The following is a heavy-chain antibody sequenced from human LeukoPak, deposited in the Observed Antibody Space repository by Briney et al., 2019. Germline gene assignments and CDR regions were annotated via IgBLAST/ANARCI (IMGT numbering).Heavy chain of an antibody. CDR1: GFTFSSYA. CDR2: ISYDGSNK. Sequence: GGSLRLSCVASGFTFSSYAMSWVRQAPGKGLEWVAVISYDGSNKYYADSVKGRFTISRDNSKNTLYLQMNSLRAEDTAVYYCARGRGGYDDYWGQGTLVTVSS. J-gene: IGHJ4*02. V-gene: IGHV3-30-3*01. D-gene: IGHD5-12*01. CDR3: ARGRGGYDDY.